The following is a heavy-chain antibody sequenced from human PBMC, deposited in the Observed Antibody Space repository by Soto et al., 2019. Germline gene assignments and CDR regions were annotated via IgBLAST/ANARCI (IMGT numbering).Heavy chain of an antibody. V-gene: IGHV4-31*03. J-gene: IGHJ4*02. CDR1: GDSMTTIGYY. CDR3: SPLRDTYFFDS. CDR2: IYHTGST. Sequence: QVHLQESGPGLVKPSQTLSLTCSVSGDSMTTIGYYWSWVRQHPGKGLEWIGYIYHTGSTYYNPSLKSRVTISLDTSKQQFSLNLTSVTAADTAVYYCSPLRDTYFFDSWGQGPLVTVSS. D-gene: IGHD3-10*01.